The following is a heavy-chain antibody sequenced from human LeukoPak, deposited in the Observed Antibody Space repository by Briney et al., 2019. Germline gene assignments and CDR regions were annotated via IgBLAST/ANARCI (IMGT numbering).Heavy chain of an antibody. CDR1: GFTFSSYA. CDR3: AKGLGLTAIPLWVAFDI. CDR2: ISGSGGST. D-gene: IGHD2-21*02. J-gene: IGHJ3*02. V-gene: IGHV3-23*01. Sequence: GALRLSCAASGFTFSSYAMSWVRQAPGKGLEWVSAISGSGGSTYYADSVKGRFTISRDNSKNTLYLRMNSLRAEDTAVYYCAKGLGLTAIPLWVAFDIWGQGTMVTVSS.